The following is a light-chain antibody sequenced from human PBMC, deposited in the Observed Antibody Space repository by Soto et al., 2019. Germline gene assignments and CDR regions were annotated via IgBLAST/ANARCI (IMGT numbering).Light chain of an antibody. CDR3: ATWDSSLSAGV. J-gene: IGLJ1*01. V-gene: IGLV1-51*01. CDR1: ISNIGNHD. Sequence: QSVLPQPPSVSAAPGQRVTISCSGSISNIGNHDLSWYQHLPGTAPRLLVYDNDKRPSGIPDRFSGSRSGTSATLAITGLQTGDEADYYCATWDSSLSAGVFGTGTKLTVL. CDR2: DND.